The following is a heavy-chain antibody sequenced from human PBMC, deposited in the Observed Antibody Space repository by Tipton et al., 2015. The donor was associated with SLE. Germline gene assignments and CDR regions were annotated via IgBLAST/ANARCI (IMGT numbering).Heavy chain of an antibody. J-gene: IGHJ4*02. CDR3: ARLRDWTDYFDY. CDR1: GYSFTDYW. Sequence: QSGAEVKEPGESLKISCKGSGYSFTDYWIGWVRQMPGKGLEWMGIIWPGDSDTRYSPSFQGQVTISADKSISTAYLQWSSLKASDNAMYYCARLRDWTDYFDYWGQGTLVTVSS. D-gene: IGHD3/OR15-3a*01. V-gene: IGHV5-51*03. CDR2: IWPGDSDT.